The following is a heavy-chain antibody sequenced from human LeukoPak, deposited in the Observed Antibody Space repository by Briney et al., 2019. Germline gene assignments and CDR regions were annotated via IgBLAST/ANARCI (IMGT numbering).Heavy chain of an antibody. CDR2: IYYSGST. CDR1: AGSISSSSYY. J-gene: IGHJ4*02. CDR3: ARRQRLHCSSTSCYFGFDY. V-gene: IGHV4-39*01. Sequence: SETLSLTCTVSAGSISSSSYYWDWIRQPPGKGLEWIGSIYYSGSTYYNPSLKSRVTISVDKSKNQFSLELSSVTAADTAVYYCARRQRLHCSSTSCYFGFDYWGQGTLVTVCS. D-gene: IGHD2-2*01.